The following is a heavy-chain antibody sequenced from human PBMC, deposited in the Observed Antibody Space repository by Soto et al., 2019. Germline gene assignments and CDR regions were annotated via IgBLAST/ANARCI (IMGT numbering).Heavy chain of an antibody. CDR3: ARSPRSIAAGGIDY. CDR1: GGSISSSNL. CDR2: IYHGGST. D-gene: IGHD6-13*01. J-gene: IGHJ4*02. V-gene: IGHV4-4*02. Sequence: SXTLSLTCAVSGGSISSSNLWTWVRHPPGKGLEWIGEIYHGGSTNYNPSLKSRVTISVDKSKNQFSLRLSSVTAADTAVYYCARSPRSIAAGGIDYWGQGILVTVSS.